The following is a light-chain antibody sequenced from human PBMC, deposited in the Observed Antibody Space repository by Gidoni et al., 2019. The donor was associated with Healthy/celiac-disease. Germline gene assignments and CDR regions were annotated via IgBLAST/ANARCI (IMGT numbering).Light chain of an antibody. Sequence: EIVMTQSPATLSVSPGERATLSCRASQSVSSNLAWYQQKPGQAPRLLIYGASTRATGIPARFSGSGSGTEFTLTIRSLQSEDFAVYYCQQYNNWPYTFXXXTKLEIK. J-gene: IGKJ2*01. CDR1: QSVSSN. V-gene: IGKV3-15*01. CDR2: GAS. CDR3: QQYNNWPYT.